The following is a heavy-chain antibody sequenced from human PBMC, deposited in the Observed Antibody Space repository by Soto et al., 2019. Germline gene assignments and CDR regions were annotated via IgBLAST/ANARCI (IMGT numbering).Heavy chain of an antibody. CDR2: VFPGGVVACLAGGATT. D-gene: IGHD3-16*01. CDR1: GAFLNNFL. J-gene: IGHJ5*02. CDR3: ARDRGGITVSSKPLGEWFDP. V-gene: IGHV4-59*01. Sequence: QVQLQESGPGLVRPSESLSLPCTVSGAFLNNFLWSWTRQSPGKGLAWIGYVFPGGVVACLAGGATTGYNPSLGSRATISLDLPKNQFSRRLTSVTAADTAVYYCARDRGGITVSSKPLGEWFDPWGQGTLVTVSS.